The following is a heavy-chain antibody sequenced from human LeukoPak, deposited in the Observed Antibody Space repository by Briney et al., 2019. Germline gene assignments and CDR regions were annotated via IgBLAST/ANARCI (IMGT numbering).Heavy chain of an antibody. Sequence: ASVKVSRKASGYTFTGYYMHWVRQAPGQGLERMGWINPNSGGTNYAQKFQGRVTMTRDTSISTAYMELSRLRSDDAAVYYCARAPHREYYDSSGYFDHWGQGTLVSVST. V-gene: IGHV1-2*02. J-gene: IGHJ4*02. CDR1: GYTFTGYY. CDR3: ARAPHREYYDSSGYFDH. D-gene: IGHD3-22*01. CDR2: INPNSGGT.